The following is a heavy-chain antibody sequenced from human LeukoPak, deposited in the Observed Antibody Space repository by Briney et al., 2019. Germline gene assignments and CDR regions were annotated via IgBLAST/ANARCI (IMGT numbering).Heavy chain of an antibody. J-gene: IGHJ6*03. D-gene: IGHD1-26*01. V-gene: IGHV4-39*07. Sequence: SETLSLTCTVSGGSISSSSYYWGWIRQPPGKGLEWIGSIYYSGSTYYNPSLKSRVTISVDTSKNQFSLKLSSVTAADTAVYYCARSGSGSYYGYYYYYMDVWGKGTTVTVSS. CDR2: IYYSGST. CDR1: GGSISSSSYY. CDR3: ARSGSGSYYGYYYYYMDV.